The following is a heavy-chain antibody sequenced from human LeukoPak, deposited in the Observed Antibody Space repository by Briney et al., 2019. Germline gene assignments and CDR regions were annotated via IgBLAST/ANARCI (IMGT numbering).Heavy chain of an antibody. CDR1: GGSISSYY. Sequence: SETLSLTCTVSGGSISSYYWSWTRQPPGKGLEWIGYIYYSGSTNYNPSLKSRVTISVDTSKNQFSLKLSSVTAADTAVYYCARKLGMSWFDPWGQGTLVTVSS. D-gene: IGHD7-27*01. CDR2: IYYSGST. V-gene: IGHV4-59*01. CDR3: ARKLGMSWFDP. J-gene: IGHJ5*02.